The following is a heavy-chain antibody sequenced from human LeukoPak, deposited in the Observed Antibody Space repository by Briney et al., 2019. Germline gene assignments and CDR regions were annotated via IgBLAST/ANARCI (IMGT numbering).Heavy chain of an antibody. D-gene: IGHD2-2*01. CDR1: GYSFTSYW. CDR3: ARRYCSSTSCPDDAFDI. V-gene: IGHV5-51*01. J-gene: IGHJ3*02. Sequence: GKSLKISCKGSGYSFTSYWIGWVRQMPGKGLEWMGIIYPGDSDTTYSPSFQGQVTISVDKSISTAYLQWSSLKASDTAMYYCARRYCSSTSCPDDAFDIWGQGTMVTVSS. CDR2: IYPGDSDT.